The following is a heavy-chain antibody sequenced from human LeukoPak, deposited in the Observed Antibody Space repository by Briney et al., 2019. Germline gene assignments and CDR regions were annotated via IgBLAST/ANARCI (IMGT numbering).Heavy chain of an antibody. CDR2: TRNSDNNM. J-gene: IGHJ3*02. V-gene: IGHV3-11*01. CDR1: GFTFSDYN. CDR3: ARRIAGDGSHAFDI. Sequence: GVSLRLFCAASGFTFSDYNMGWMRQAPGKGLEWVSYTRNSDNNMFYADSVKGRFTISRDNAKYSVYLQMNSLRAEDTAVYYCARRIAGDGSHAFDIWGQGTMVTVPS. D-gene: IGHD6-19*01.